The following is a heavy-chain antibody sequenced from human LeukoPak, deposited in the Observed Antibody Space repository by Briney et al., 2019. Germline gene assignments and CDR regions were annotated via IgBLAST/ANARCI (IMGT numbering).Heavy chain of an antibody. CDR1: GFTFSSYS. V-gene: IGHV3-21*04. D-gene: IGHD2-8*01. CDR3: AKATMVYAPTDY. J-gene: IGHJ4*02. CDR2: ISSSSSYI. Sequence: GGSLRLSCAASGFTFSSYSMNWVRQAPGKGLEWVSSISSSSSYIYYADSVKGRFTISRDNSKNTLYLQMNSLRAEDTAVYYCAKATMVYAPTDYWGQGTLVTVSS.